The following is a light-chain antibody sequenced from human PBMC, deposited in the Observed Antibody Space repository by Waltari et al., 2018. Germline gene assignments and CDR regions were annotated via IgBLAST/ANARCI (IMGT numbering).Light chain of an antibody. J-gene: IGKJ1*01. CDR3: QQYNNWPPGT. Sequence: EIVMTQSPATLSVSPGERATLSCRASQSVSSNLTWYQQKPGQAPRLLIYGASTRSTGIPGRFHGSGSGTEFTLTISSLQSEDFAVYYCQQYNNWPPGTFGQGTKVEIK. V-gene: IGKV3-15*01. CDR2: GAS. CDR1: QSVSSN.